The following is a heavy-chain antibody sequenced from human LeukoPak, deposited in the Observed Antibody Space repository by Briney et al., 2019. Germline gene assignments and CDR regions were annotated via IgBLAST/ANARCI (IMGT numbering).Heavy chain of an antibody. CDR2: LGHVGSST. CDR3: VTSGPAGGFYFDF. D-gene: IGHD2-15*01. V-gene: IGHV3-74*01. CDR1: GFAADTRW. Sequence: PGGSLRLSCATSGFAADTRWGHWIRQTPGEGLVWISRLGHVGSSTTYAHFVKGRFTVSRDSANNLVFLQMNSLSLEDAAVYYCVTSGPAGGFYFDFSGQGALVTISS. J-gene: IGHJ4*02.